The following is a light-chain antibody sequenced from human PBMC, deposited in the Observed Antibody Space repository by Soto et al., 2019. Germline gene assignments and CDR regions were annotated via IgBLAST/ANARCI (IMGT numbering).Light chain of an antibody. CDR2: GAS. CDR1: QTVGSGY. J-gene: IGKJ4*01. V-gene: IGKV3-20*01. Sequence: VLTQSPVTLSLSPGERATLSCRASQTVGSGYLAWYQQKPGKAPRLLIYGASSRASGIPDRFTGSGSGTEFTLTITRLEPDDFAVYWCQQYSDSPLSFGGGTKVELK. CDR3: QQYSDSPLS.